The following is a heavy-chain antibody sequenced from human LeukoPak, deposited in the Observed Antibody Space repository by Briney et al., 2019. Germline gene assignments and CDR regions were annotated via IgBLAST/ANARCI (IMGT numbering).Heavy chain of an antibody. CDR2: ISGSGGSI. Sequence: GGSLRPSCAASGFTFRHYAMSWVRQAPGKGLEWVTAISGSGGSIYYADSVKGRFTISRDNSKNTLYLQMDSLRAEDTAVYYCARVGCSWYEGGWFDPWGQGTLVTVSS. V-gene: IGHV3-23*01. CDR3: ARVGCSWYEGGWFDP. J-gene: IGHJ5*02. CDR1: GFTFRHYA. D-gene: IGHD6-13*01.